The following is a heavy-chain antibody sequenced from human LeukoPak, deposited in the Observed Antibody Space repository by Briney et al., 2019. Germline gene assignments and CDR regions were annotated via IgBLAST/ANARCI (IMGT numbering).Heavy chain of an antibody. J-gene: IGHJ4*02. V-gene: IGHV1-18*01. D-gene: IGHD6-19*01. CDR1: GYTFTSYG. Sequence: ASVKVSCKASGYTFTSYGISWVRQAPGQGLEWMGWISAYNGNTNYAQKLQGRVTMTTDTSTSTDYMELSSLRSEDTAVYYCARGGRGWRTIEFFDYWGQGTLVTVSS. CDR3: ARGGRGWRTIEFFDY. CDR2: ISAYNGNT.